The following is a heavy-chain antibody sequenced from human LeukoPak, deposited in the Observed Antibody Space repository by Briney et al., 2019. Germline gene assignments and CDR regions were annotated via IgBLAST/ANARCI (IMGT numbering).Heavy chain of an antibody. CDR3: ARGAAAADFDY. D-gene: IGHD6-13*01. CDR2: IWYDGSNK. Sequence: PGGSLRLSCAASGFTFSSYGMHWVRQAPGKGLEWVAVIWYDGSNKYYADSVKGRFTISRDNSKNTLYLQTNSLRAEDTAVYYCARGAAAADFDYWGQGTLVTVSS. J-gene: IGHJ4*02. CDR1: GFTFSSYG. V-gene: IGHV3-33*01.